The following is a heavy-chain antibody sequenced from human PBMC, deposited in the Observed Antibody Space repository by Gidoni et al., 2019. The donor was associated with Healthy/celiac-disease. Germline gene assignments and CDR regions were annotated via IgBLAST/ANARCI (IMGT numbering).Heavy chain of an antibody. D-gene: IGHD1-1*01. Sequence: EVQLVESGGGLVQPGGSLRLSCAASGFTVSSNYMSWVSQAPVKGLEWVSVIYSGGSTYYADSVKGRFTISRDNSKNTLYLQMNSLRAEDTAVYYCARGVEMATTFDYWGQGTLVTVSS. CDR3: ARGVEMATTFDY. CDR2: IYSGGST. V-gene: IGHV3-66*01. J-gene: IGHJ4*02. CDR1: GFTVSSNY.